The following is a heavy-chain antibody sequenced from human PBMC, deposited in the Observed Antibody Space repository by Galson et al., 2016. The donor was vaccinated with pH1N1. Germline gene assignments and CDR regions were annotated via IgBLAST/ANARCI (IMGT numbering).Heavy chain of an antibody. D-gene: IGHD1-26*01. CDR2: IDPSGGGT. J-gene: IGHJ4*02. V-gene: IGHV1-46*01. CDR1: GYTFTTSY. Sequence: SVKVSCKASGYTFTTSYIHWVRQAPGEGLEWMGVIDPSGGGTTYAQKFQARVTMTRDTPTSKVYPDLNRLNSEDTSVYYCTRDLGRRREFWGQGTLVTVSS. CDR3: TRDLGRRREF.